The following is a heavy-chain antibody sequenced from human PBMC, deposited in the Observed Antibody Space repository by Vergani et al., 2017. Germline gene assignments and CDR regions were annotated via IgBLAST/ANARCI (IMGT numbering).Heavy chain of an antibody. CDR2: INPNSGGT. CDR3: ASQGVATVTDSWFDP. Sequence: QVQLVQSGAEVKKPGASVKVSCKASGYTFTGYYMHWVRQAPGQGLEWMGWINPNSGGTNYAQKFQGRVTMTRDTSISTAYMELSRLRTEDTAVEYCASQGVATVTDSWFDPWGQGTLVTVSS. V-gene: IGHV1-2*02. D-gene: IGHD4-11*01. CDR1: GYTFTGYY. J-gene: IGHJ5*02.